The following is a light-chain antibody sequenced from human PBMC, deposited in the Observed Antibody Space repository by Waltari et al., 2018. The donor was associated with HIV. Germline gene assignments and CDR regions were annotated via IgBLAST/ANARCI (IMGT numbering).Light chain of an antibody. CDR3: QQYKNWPLT. CDR1: QSVSTS. J-gene: IGKJ4*01. Sequence: PGEGASLSCRASQSVSTSLAWYQQQPGQTPTLIVYDASTRATGVPDRFSGGGSGTDFTLTISSLQSEDFAVYYCQQYKNWPLTFGGGTKVETK. CDR2: DAS. V-gene: IGKV3D-15*01.